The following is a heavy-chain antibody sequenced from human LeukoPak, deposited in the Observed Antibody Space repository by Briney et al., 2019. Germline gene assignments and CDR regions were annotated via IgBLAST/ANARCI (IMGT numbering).Heavy chain of an antibody. D-gene: IGHD4-17*01. J-gene: IGHJ4*02. V-gene: IGHV4-30-2*01. CDR2: IYHSGST. CDR1: GGPISSGGYS. CDR3: ARTSTVTTYYFDY. Sequence: PSETLSLTCAVSGGPISSGGYSWSWIRQPAGEGPEWIGYIYHSGSTYYNPSLKSRVTISVDRSKNQFSLKLSSVTAADTAVYYCARTSTVTTYYFDYWGQGTLVTVSS.